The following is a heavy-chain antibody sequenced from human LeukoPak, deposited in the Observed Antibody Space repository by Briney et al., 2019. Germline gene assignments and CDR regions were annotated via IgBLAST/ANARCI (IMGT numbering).Heavy chain of an antibody. Sequence: GGSLRLSCAASGFTFSTYAMSWVRQAPGKGLEWVSVISGSGDTTYYADSVKGRFTISRDNSKNTLYLQMNSLRAEDTAVYYCAKEGGGYSSTSSFYTDYWGQGTLVTVSS. CDR2: ISGSGDTT. CDR3: AKEGGGYSSTSSFYTDY. J-gene: IGHJ4*02. D-gene: IGHD5-18*01. CDR1: GFTFSTYA. V-gene: IGHV3-23*01.